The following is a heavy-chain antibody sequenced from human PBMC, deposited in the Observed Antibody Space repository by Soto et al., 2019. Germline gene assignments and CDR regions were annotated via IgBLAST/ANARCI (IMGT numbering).Heavy chain of an antibody. Sequence: GGSLRLSCAASGFTFDDYAMHWVRQAPGKGLEWVSGISWNSGTIDYADSVKGRFAISRDNARNSLYLQINSLRVEDTALYYCAKVPSRVTTRPPEGFDIPGQATMVTVS. CDR2: ISWNSGTI. D-gene: IGHD1-1*01. CDR1: GFTFDDYA. J-gene: IGHJ3*02. V-gene: IGHV3-9*01. CDR3: AKVPSRVTTRPPEGFDI.